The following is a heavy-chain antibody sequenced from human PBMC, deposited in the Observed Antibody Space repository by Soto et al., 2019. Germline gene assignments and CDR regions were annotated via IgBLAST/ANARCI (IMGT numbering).Heavy chain of an antibody. V-gene: IGHV6-1*01. Sequence: QTLSLTCAISGDSVSSNSAAWNWIRQSPSRGLEWLGRTYYRSKWYNDYAVSVKSRITINPDTSKNQFSLQLNSVTPEDTAVYYCARDRSSSWLQPKNCFDPWGPGTLVTVST. J-gene: IGHJ5*02. CDR2: TYYRSKWYN. CDR1: GDSVSSNSAA. CDR3: ARDRSSSWLQPKNCFDP. D-gene: IGHD6-13*01.